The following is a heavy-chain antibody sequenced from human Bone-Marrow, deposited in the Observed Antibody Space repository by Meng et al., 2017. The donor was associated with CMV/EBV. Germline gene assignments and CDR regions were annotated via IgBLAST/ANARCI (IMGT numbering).Heavy chain of an antibody. Sequence: GSLRLSCTVSGGSISSSSYYWGWIRQPPGKGLEWIGSIYYSGSTYYNPSLKSRVTISVDTSKNQFSLKLSSVTAADTAVYYCARTSPSYYTAYYFDYWGQGTLVTVSS. CDR2: IYYSGST. V-gene: IGHV4-39*01. J-gene: IGHJ4*02. D-gene: IGHD3-10*01. CDR3: ARTSPSYYTAYYFDY. CDR1: GGSISSSSYY.